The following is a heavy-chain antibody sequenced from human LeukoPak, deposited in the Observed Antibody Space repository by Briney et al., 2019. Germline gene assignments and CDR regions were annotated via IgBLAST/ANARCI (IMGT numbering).Heavy chain of an antibody. CDR2: IHYSGSA. J-gene: IGHJ4*02. CDR1: GGSFSGYY. D-gene: IGHD3-10*01. CDR3: ARDRAGGVDY. V-gene: IGHV4-34*01. Sequence: SETLSLTCAVYGGSFSGYYWTWIRQPPGKGLEWIGEIHYSGSATYNPSLKSRVTISVDTSKNQFSLKMNSVTAADTAVYYCARDRAGGVDYWGQGTLVTVSS.